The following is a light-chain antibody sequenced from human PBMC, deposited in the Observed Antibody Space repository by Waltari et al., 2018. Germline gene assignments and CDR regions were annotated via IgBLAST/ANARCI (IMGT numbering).Light chain of an antibody. V-gene: IGKV2-24*01. Sequence: DIVMTQTPLSSSVTLGQPASISCRSSQSLVHDDGHTYLSWLQQRPGQPPRLLIYQISNRFSGVPDRFSGSGAGTDFTLKISRVETEDVGVYYCMQITQFPWTFGQGTKVEIK. CDR2: QIS. CDR1: QSLVHDDGHTY. J-gene: IGKJ1*01. CDR3: MQITQFPWT.